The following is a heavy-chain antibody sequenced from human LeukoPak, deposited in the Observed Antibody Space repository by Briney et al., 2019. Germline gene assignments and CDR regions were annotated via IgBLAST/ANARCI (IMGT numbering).Heavy chain of an antibody. Sequence: GGSLRLSCAASGFTFSSYSMNWVRQAPGKGLEWVSSISSSSSYIYYADSVKGRFTISRDNAKNSLYLQMNSLRAEDTAVYYCASSPERNTPQLDWGQGTLVTVSS. D-gene: IGHD2-2*02. V-gene: IGHV3-21*01. CDR1: GFTFSSYS. CDR3: ASSPERNTPQLD. J-gene: IGHJ4*02. CDR2: ISSSSSYI.